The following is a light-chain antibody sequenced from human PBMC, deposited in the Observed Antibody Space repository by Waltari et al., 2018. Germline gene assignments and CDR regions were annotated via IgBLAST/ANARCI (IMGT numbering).Light chain of an antibody. J-gene: IGKJ1*01. CDR3: QQYYTVSRT. CDR2: WAS. CDR1: ETILFNSNNKNY. Sequence: DIVMTQSPDSLAVPLVERATINCKASETILFNSNNKNYLAWYQQKAGQPPKLLVYWASTRESGVPDRFSGSGSGTDFTLTISSLQAEDVAVYYCQQYYTVSRTFGQGTRVEIK. V-gene: IGKV4-1*01.